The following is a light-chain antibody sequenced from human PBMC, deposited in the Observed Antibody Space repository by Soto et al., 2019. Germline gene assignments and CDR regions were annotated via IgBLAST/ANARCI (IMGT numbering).Light chain of an antibody. CDR2: GAS. CDR1: QSVSSSY. V-gene: IGKV3-20*01. CDR3: QQYGSSPRVYT. J-gene: IGKJ2*01. Sequence: EIVLTQSPGTLSLSPGERATLSCRASQSVSSSYLDWYQQKPGQAPRLLLYGASSRATGIPDRFSGSGSGTDFTLTISRLEPEDFAVYYCQQYGSSPRVYTFGQGTKLEIK.